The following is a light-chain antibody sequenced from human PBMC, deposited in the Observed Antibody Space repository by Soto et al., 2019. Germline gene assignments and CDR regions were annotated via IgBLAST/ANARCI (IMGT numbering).Light chain of an antibody. V-gene: IGKV1-39*01. CDR1: QSISTY. CDR2: ATS. CDR3: QQTYSTPLT. Sequence: DIQMTQSPSSLSASVGDRVTITCPASQSISTYLNWYQQKPGKAPKVLIYATSSLHSGVPSRFSGSGSETEFTLTISSLQPEDFATYFCQQTYSTPLTFGGGTKVDIK. J-gene: IGKJ4*01.